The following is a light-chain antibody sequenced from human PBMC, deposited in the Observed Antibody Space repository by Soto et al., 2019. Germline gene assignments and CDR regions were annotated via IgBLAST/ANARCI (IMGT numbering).Light chain of an antibody. CDR3: QQYNHWYS. CDR2: KAS. Sequence: DIQMTQSPSTLSASVGDRVTITCRASQSINSWLAWYQQKPGKAPKVLIYKASSLDSGVPSRFSGSGSGTEFTLTISSLQPDDFATYYCQQYNHWYSFGQGTKLEVK. J-gene: IGKJ2*01. CDR1: QSINSW. V-gene: IGKV1-5*03.